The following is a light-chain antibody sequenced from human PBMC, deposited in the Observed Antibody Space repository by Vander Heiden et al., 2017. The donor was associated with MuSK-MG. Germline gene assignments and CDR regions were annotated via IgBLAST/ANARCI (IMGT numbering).Light chain of an antibody. J-gene: IGKJ4*02. CDR2: DAS. Sequence: EFPLTQPPVTLSLSPGERATLSCRASQSVSSYLTWYQQKPGQAPRHLIYDASSRATGVPARFSGSGSGTDFTLTISSLEPEDFAVYYCQQRCKRPPLFGGGTKVEIK. CDR1: QSVSSY. V-gene: IGKV3-11*01. CDR3: QQRCKRPPL.